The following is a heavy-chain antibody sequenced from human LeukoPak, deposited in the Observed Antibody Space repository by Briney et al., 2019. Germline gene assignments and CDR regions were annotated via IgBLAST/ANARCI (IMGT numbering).Heavy chain of an antibody. CDR1: GFTFSSYW. CDR3: ASRTTHRIWPPGGY. V-gene: IGHV3-48*01. Sequence: GGSLRLSCAASGFTFSSYWMHWVRQAPGKGLEWVSYISSSSSTIYYADSVKGRFTISRDNAKNSLYLQMNSLRAEDTAVYYCASRTTHRIWPPGGYWGQGTLVTVSS. J-gene: IGHJ4*02. CDR2: ISSSSSTI. D-gene: IGHD1-14*01.